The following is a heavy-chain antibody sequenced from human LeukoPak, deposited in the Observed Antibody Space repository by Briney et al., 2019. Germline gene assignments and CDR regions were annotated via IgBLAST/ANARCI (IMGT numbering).Heavy chain of an antibody. D-gene: IGHD6-19*01. CDR2: ISSSGSTI. J-gene: IGHJ4*02. V-gene: IGHV3-11*01. Sequence: PGGSLRLSCAASGFTVSSNYMSWIRQAPGKGLEWVSYISSSGSTIYYADSVKGRFTISRDNAKNSLYLQMNSLRAEDTAVYYCARDFGGGEQWLVSYYFDYGGRGPLVTVSS. CDR3: ARDFGGGEQWLVSYYFDY. CDR1: GFTVSSNY.